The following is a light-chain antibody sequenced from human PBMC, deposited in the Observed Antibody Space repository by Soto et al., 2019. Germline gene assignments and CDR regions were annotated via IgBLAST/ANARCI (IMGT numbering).Light chain of an antibody. Sequence: EIVLTQSPATLSLSPGERATLSCRASQSISSHLAWYQQKPGQTPRLLMYDASSRATAVPARFSGSGSGPDFTLTISSLEPEDLAVYYCQHRSTWALPFGGGTKVEIK. CDR2: DAS. CDR1: QSISSH. V-gene: IGKV3-11*01. J-gene: IGKJ4*01. CDR3: QHRSTWALP.